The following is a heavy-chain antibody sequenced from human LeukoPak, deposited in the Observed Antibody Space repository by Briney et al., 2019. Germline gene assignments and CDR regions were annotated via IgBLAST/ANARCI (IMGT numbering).Heavy chain of an antibody. CDR3: ARVVEVDSSDIFYFDY. J-gene: IGHJ4*02. V-gene: IGHV4-4*07. Sequence: PSETLCLTCTVSGGSISSYYWSWIRQPAGKGLEGIGRIYTSGSTNYNPSLKSRVTMSVDTSNNQFSLKLSSGTAADTAVYYCARVVEVDSSDIFYFDYWGQGTLVTVSS. CDR1: GGSISSYY. D-gene: IGHD3-22*01. CDR2: IYTSGST.